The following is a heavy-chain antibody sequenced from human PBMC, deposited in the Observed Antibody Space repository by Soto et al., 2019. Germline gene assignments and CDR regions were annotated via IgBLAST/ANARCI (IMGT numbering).Heavy chain of an antibody. CDR3: AKPPPTVTLHYYGMDV. CDR2: FDPEDGET. J-gene: IGHJ6*02. Sequence: ASVKVSCKVSGYTLTELSMHWVRQAPGKGLEWMGGFDPEDGETIYAQKFQGRVTMTEDTSTDTAYMELSSLRSEDTAVYYCAKPPPTVTLHYYGMDVWGQGTTVTVSS. D-gene: IGHD4-17*01. V-gene: IGHV1-24*01. CDR1: GYTLTELS.